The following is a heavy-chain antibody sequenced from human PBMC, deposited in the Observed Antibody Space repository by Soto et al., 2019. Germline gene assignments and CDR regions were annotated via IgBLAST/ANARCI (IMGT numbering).Heavy chain of an antibody. Sequence: EVQLLESGGGLVQPGGSLRLSCAASGFTFSSYAMSWVRQAPGKGLEWVSAISGSGGSTYYADSVKGRFTISRDNSKNTLSLQRNSRRAEDTAVYYCAKEGSSGWYAMGSRLDYWGQGTLVTVSS. J-gene: IGHJ4*02. V-gene: IGHV3-23*01. CDR2: ISGSGGST. CDR1: GFTFSSYA. CDR3: AKEGSSGWYAMGSRLDY. D-gene: IGHD6-19*01.